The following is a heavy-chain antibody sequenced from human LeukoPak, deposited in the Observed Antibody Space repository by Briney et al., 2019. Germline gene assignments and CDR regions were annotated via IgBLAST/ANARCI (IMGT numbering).Heavy chain of an antibody. Sequence: GGSLKLSCAASGFTFSSYWMTWVRQAPGMGLEWVANIKPDGSVGYYVDSVRGRFIISRDNAGNSLYLQMNSLRVEDTAVYYCTQNLVAAAGDHWGQGTLLIVSS. CDR2: IKPDGSVG. CDR1: GFTFSSYW. D-gene: IGHD6-13*01. J-gene: IGHJ4*02. CDR3: TQNLVAAAGDH. V-gene: IGHV3-7*01.